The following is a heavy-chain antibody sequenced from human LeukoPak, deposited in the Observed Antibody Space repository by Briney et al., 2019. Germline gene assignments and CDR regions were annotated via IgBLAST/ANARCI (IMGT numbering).Heavy chain of an antibody. Sequence: GGSLRLSCAASGFTFSSFPMSWVRQAPGKGLEWVSAISGSGGSTYYADSVKGRFTISRDNSKNTLYLQMNSLRAEDTAVYYCAKSSLYYYGSGSYSDYWGQGTLVTVSS. CDR1: GFTFSSFP. V-gene: IGHV3-23*01. J-gene: IGHJ4*02. D-gene: IGHD3-10*01. CDR3: AKSSLYYYGSGSYSDY. CDR2: ISGSGGST.